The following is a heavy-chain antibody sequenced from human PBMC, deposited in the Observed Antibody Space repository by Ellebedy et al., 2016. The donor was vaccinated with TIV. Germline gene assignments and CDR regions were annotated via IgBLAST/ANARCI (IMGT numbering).Heavy chain of an antibody. D-gene: IGHD7-27*01. CDR1: GGSISSSSYY. V-gene: IGHV4-39*07. CDR2: IYYSGST. J-gene: IGHJ4*02. CDR3: ARGWGLAWPLDY. Sequence: MPSETLSLTCTVSGGSISSSSYYWGWIRQPPGKGLEWIGSIYYSGSTYYNPSLKSRVTISVDTSKNQFSLKVSSVTAEDTAVYYCARGWGLAWPLDYWGQGTLVTVSS.